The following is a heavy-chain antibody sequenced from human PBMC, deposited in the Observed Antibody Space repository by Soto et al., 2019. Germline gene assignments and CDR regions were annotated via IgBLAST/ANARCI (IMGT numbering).Heavy chain of an antibody. CDR3: ARDWLGATTVGFDY. CDR2: ISYDGSNK. J-gene: IGHJ4*02. D-gene: IGHD1-26*01. V-gene: IGHV3-30-3*01. CDR1: GFTFSSYA. Sequence: PASGFTFSSYAMHWVRQAPGKGLEWVAVISYDGSNKYYADSVKGRFTISRDNSKNTLYLQMNSLRAEDTAVYYCARDWLGATTVGFDYWGQGTLVTVSS.